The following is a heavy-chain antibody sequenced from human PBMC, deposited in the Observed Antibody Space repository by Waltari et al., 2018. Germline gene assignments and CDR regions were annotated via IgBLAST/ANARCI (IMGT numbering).Heavy chain of an antibody. CDR1: GGSISSYY. V-gene: IGHV4-59*01. D-gene: IGHD6-13*01. J-gene: IGHJ4*02. CDR2: IYYSGST. Sequence: QVQLQESGPGLVKPSETLSLTCTVSGGSISSYYWSWIRQPPGKGLEWIGYIYYSGSTNHNPSLKSRVTISVDTSKNQFSLKLSSVTAADTAVYYCARIIAATSGEFDYRGQGTLVTVSS. CDR3: ARIIAATSGEFDY.